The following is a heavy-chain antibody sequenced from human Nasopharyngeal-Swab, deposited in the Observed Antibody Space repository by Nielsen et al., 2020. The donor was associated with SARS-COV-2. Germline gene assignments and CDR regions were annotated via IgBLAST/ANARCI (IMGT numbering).Heavy chain of an antibody. Sequence: SETLSLTCTLSGGSIRSGDYYWSWIRQTPGKGLEWIGNIYYTGSTYLNPSLKSRVSMTVDTSKTQFSLKLSSVTSADTAVYYCARIFYDGSGYYQIHWYFDLWGRGTLVTVSS. J-gene: IGHJ2*01. CDR3: ARIFYDGSGYYQIHWYFDL. CDR2: IYYTGST. D-gene: IGHD3-22*01. CDR1: GGSIRSGDYY. V-gene: IGHV4-30-4*01.